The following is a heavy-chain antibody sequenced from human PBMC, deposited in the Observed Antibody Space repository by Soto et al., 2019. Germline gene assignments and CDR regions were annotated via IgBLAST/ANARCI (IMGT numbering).Heavy chain of an antibody. CDR3: ARGLPYYYDSSGYYFDY. V-gene: IGHV3-23*01. CDR2: ISSGGSTT. Sequence: GGSLRLSCAASGFTFSNYAMSWVRQAPGKGLEWVSAISSGGSTTYYADSVKGRISISRDNSKNTLYLEMNSLRPEDTALYYCARGLPYYYDSSGYYFDYWGQGTLVTVSS. J-gene: IGHJ4*02. D-gene: IGHD3-22*01. CDR1: GFTFSNYA.